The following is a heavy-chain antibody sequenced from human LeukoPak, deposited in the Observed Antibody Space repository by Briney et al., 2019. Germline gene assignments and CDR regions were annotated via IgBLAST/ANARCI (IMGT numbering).Heavy chain of an antibody. Sequence: GGSLRLSCAASGFTFSSYSMNWVRQAPGKGLEWVSSISSSSSYIYYADSVKGRFTISRDNDKNSLYLQMNSLRAEDTAVYYCARDKSRELPDYWRQGPLVPVSS. V-gene: IGHV3-21*01. CDR2: ISSSSSYI. D-gene: IGHD1-26*01. CDR1: GFTFSSYS. J-gene: IGHJ4*02. CDR3: ARDKSRELPDY.